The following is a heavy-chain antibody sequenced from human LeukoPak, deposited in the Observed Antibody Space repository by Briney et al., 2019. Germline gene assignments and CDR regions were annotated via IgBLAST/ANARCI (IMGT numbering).Heavy chain of an antibody. J-gene: IGHJ4*02. CDR1: GFTFSSYA. Sequence: GGSLRLSCAASGFTFSSYAMHWVRQAPGKGLEWVAVISYDGSNKYYADSVKGRFTISRDNSKNTLYLQMNSLRAEDTAVYYCAKCERPRLAAAGADYWGQGTLVTVSS. CDR3: AKCERPRLAAAGADY. V-gene: IGHV3-30*18. D-gene: IGHD6-13*01. CDR2: ISYDGSNK.